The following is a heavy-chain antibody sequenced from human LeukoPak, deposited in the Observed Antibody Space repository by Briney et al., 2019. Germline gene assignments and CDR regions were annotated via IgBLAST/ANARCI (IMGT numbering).Heavy chain of an antibody. J-gene: IGHJ6*02. CDR3: ARGGNYDYWSAQSAGDGMDV. CDR1: GGSFSGYD. D-gene: IGHD3-3*01. Sequence: LSLTCAVYGGSFSGYDWSWIRQPPGKGLEWVSYIGSSGTTIYYADSVKGRFTISRDNAKNSLYLQMNILRAEDTAVYYCARGGNYDYWSAQSAGDGMDVWGQGTTVTVSS. V-gene: IGHV3-11*04. CDR2: IGSSGTTI.